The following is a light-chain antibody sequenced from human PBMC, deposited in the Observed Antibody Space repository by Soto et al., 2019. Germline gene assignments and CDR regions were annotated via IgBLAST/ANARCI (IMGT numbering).Light chain of an antibody. CDR1: QSISSY. CDR3: QQTYTTPFT. Sequence: IERPQAPACLSPSLGDRVNITCRASQSISSYLSWYQQKPGKAPKRLIYVGSTLQSGVPSRFSGSGSGTDFTLTISSLQPEDFATYFCQQTYTTPFTFGGGTKVDIK. CDR2: VGS. J-gene: IGKJ4*01. V-gene: IGKV1-39*01.